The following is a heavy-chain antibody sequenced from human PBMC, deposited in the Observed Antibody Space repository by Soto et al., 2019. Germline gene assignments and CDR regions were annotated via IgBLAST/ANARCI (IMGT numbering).Heavy chain of an antibody. Sequence: QLQLQESGSGLVKPSQTLSLTCAVSGGSINSGGYSWSWIRQPPGKGLEWIGYISHSGTTYYSPLLKSQVTMSVDRSKNQFPLKMGPVTAANPAYPFCAREILVADSHNYFDPWGQGNLDTVSS. D-gene: IGHD5-12*01. CDR3: AREILVADSHNYFDP. CDR2: ISHSGTT. V-gene: IGHV4-30-2*01. J-gene: IGHJ5*02. CDR1: GGSINSGGYS.